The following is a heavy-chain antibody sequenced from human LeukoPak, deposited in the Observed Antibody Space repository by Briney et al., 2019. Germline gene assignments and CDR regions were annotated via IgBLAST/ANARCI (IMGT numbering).Heavy chain of an antibody. Sequence: SETLSLTCTVSGGSISSSPYFWGWIRQPPGKGLEWIGSIHYSGSTNYNPSLKSRVTISVDTSKNQFSLKLSSVTAADTAVYYCAREPLADSSEALAFDIWGQGTMVTVSS. CDR3: AREPLADSSEALAFDI. CDR1: GGSISSSPYF. V-gene: IGHV4-39*07. CDR2: IHYSGST. J-gene: IGHJ3*02. D-gene: IGHD3-22*01.